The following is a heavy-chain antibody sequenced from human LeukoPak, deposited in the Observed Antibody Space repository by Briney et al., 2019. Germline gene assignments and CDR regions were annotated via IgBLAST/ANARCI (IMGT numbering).Heavy chain of an antibody. CDR2: ISGSGGST. D-gene: IGHD3-3*01. CDR3: AKDGTPYDFWSGYYRY. Sequence: GGSLRLSCAASGFTFSSYATSWVRQAPGKGLEWVSGISGSGGSTYYADSVKGRFTISRDNSKDTLYLQMNSLRAEDTAVYYCAKDGTPYDFWSGYYRYWGQGTLVTVSS. J-gene: IGHJ4*02. V-gene: IGHV3-23*01. CDR1: GFTFSSYA.